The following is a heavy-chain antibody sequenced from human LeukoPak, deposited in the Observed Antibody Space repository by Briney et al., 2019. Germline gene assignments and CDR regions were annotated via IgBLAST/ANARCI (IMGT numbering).Heavy chain of an antibody. J-gene: IGHJ1*01. Sequence: PGGSLRLSCAASGFTFSSHSMNWVRQAPGKGLEWVSSISTSSSYIYYADSVKGRFTISRDNSKNTLYLQMNSLRAEDTAVYYCAKVYYDSSGYYSGFQHWGQGTLVTVSS. D-gene: IGHD3-22*01. CDR3: AKVYYDSSGYYSGFQH. CDR2: ISTSSSYI. V-gene: IGHV3-21*01. CDR1: GFTFSSHS.